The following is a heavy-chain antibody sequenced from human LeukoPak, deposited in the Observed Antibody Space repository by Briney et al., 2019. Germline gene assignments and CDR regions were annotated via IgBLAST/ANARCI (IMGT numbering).Heavy chain of an antibody. Sequence: GGSLRLSCAASGFTFSDYYMSWIRQAPGKGLEWVANINQGGSEKYYVDSVKGRFTISRDNAKNSLYLEMNSLRAEDTAVYYCLRENHDSGWSFDYWGQGTLVTVSS. CDR2: INQGGSEK. CDR3: LRENHDSGWSFDY. V-gene: IGHV3-7*01. J-gene: IGHJ4*02. CDR1: GFTFSDYY. D-gene: IGHD3-22*01.